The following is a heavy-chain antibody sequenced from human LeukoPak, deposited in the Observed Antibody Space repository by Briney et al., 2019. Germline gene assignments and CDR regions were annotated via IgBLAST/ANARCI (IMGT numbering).Heavy chain of an antibody. CDR1: GYTFTSYG. CDR3: ARVYYDSGSYYVAYYGMDV. J-gene: IGHJ6*04. Sequence: GASVKVSCKASGYTFTSYGISWVRQAPGQGLEWMGWISAYNGNTNYAQKLQGRVTMTTDTSTSTAYMELRSLRSDDTAVYYCARVYYDSGSYYVAYYGMDVWGKGTTVTVSS. D-gene: IGHD3-10*01. V-gene: IGHV1-18*04. CDR2: ISAYNGNT.